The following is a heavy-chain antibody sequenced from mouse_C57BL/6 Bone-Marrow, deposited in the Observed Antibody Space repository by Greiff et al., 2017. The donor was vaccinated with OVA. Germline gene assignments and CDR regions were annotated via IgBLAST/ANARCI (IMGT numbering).Heavy chain of an antibody. V-gene: IGHV7-3*01. D-gene: IGHD4-1*01. CDR1: GFTFTDYY. CDR3: AGWDVWYFDV. CDR2: IRNKANGYTT. J-gene: IGHJ1*03. Sequence: EVNLVESGGGLVQPGGSLSLSCAASGFTFTDYYMSWVRQPPGKALEWLGFIRNKANGYTTEYSASVKGRFTISRDNSQSILYLQMNALRAEDSATYYCAGWDVWYFDVWGTGTTVTVSS.